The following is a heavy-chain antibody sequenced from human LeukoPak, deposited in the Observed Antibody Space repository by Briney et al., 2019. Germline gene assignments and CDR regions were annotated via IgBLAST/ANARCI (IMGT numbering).Heavy chain of an antibody. CDR3: ARGARVLKYCSGGSCYESNWFDP. D-gene: IGHD2-15*01. CDR1: GYTFTSYY. CDR2: INPSGGST. J-gene: IGHJ5*02. Sequence: ASVKVSCKASGYTFTSYYMHWVRQAPGQGLEWMGIINPSGGSTSYAQKFQGRVTMTRDTSTSTVYMELSSMRSEDTAVYYCARGARVLKYCSGGSCYESNWFDPWGQGTLVTVSS. V-gene: IGHV1-46*01.